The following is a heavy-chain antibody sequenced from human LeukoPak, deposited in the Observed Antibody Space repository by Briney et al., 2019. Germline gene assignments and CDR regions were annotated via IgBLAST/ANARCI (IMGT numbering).Heavy chain of an antibody. V-gene: IGHV3-74*01. CDR1: GFSFRNYW. J-gene: IGHJ4*02. CDR2: INTDGTST. CDR3: ARDLWLGDY. Sequence: GGSLRLYCVASGFSFRNYWMYWVRQAQGKGLVWVSHINTDGTSTNYADSVKGRFTVSRDNAKKTLYLQMNTLRVEDTAVYYCARDLWLGDYWGQGTLVTVSS. D-gene: IGHD6-19*01.